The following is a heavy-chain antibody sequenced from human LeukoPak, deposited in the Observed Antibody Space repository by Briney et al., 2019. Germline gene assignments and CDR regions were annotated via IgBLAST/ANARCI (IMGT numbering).Heavy chain of an antibody. D-gene: IGHD3-3*01. V-gene: IGHV4-4*02. CDR1: GGSISSSNW. Sequence: PSETLSLTCAVSGGSISSSNWWSWVRQPPGKGLEWIGEIYHSGSTNYNPSLKSRVTISVDTSKNQFSLKLSSVTAADTAVYYCARGPSFWSGYFDYWGQGTLVTVSS. J-gene: IGHJ4*02. CDR3: ARGPSFWSGYFDY. CDR2: IYHSGST.